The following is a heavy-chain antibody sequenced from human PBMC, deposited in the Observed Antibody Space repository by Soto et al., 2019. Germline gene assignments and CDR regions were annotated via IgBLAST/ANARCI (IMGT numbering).Heavy chain of an antibody. Sequence: QVQLQESGPGLVTPSETLCLTCRVSGASVSSETHFWTWIRQPPGKGLEWIGYVYRTAITNSNPALTSRVTVSADRSKNQFSLTLRSVTAADTAVYYCVREDMGGTYYFDYWGPGIQVTVSS. V-gene: IGHV4-61*01. CDR2: VYRTAIT. J-gene: IGHJ4*02. D-gene: IGHD1-26*01. CDR1: GASVSSETHF. CDR3: VREDMGGTYYFDY.